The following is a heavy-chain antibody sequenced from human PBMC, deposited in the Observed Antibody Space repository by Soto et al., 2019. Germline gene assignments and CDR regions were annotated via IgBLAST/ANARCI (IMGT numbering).Heavy chain of an antibody. D-gene: IGHD2-8*02. CDR1: GASITGTSY. CDR2: FSLSGTT. J-gene: IGHJ4*02. Sequence: LSLTCTVSGASITGTSYWSWIRQPAGKGLEWIGRFSLSGTTNYNPSLRSRVTMSADVSKNQFSLRLTSVTAADTALYYCARGMTPPGAPAWYYFDSWGQGTLVTISS. V-gene: IGHV4-4*07. CDR3: ARGMTPPGAPAWYYFDS.